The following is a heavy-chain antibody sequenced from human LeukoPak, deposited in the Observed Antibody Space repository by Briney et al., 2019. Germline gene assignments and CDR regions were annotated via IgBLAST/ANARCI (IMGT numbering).Heavy chain of an antibody. CDR1: GFTFSSYS. J-gene: IGHJ6*02. CDR3: ARIGTGVV. Sequence: PGGSLRLSRAASGFTFSSYSMNWVRQAPGKGLEWVSYISSSSSTIYYAGSVKGRFTISRDNAKNSLYLQMNSLRAEDTAVYYCARIGTGVVWGQGTTVTVSS. CDR2: ISSSSSTI. V-gene: IGHV3-48*01.